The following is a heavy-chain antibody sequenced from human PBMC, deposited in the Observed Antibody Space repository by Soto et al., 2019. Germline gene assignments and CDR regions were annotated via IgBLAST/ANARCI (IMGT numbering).Heavy chain of an antibody. CDR1: GFTCSSYG. V-gene: IGHV3-33*01. J-gene: IGHJ5*02. CDR2: IWYDGSNT. Sequence: QVQLVESGGGVVQPGRSLRLSCSEAGFTCSSYGMHWVRQAPGKGLEWVAVIWYDGSNTYYADSVKGRFTISRDNSKTTLYLQMNSLRDEDTAVYYCARGGNSFWFDPWGQGTLVTVSS. CDR3: ARGGNSFWFDP. D-gene: IGHD2-21*02.